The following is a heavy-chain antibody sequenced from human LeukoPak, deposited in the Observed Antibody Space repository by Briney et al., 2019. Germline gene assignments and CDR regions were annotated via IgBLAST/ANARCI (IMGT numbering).Heavy chain of an antibody. Sequence: GGSLRLSCAASGFTFSSYAMSWVRQAPGKGLEWVSAISGSGGSTYYADSVKGRFTISRDNSKNTLYLQMNSLRAEDTAVYYCANRYGSGSNSGGYYYYYGMDVWGQGTTVTVSS. CDR1: GFTFSSYA. V-gene: IGHV3-23*01. CDR3: ANRYGSGSNSGGYYYYYGMDV. D-gene: IGHD3-10*01. CDR2: ISGSGGST. J-gene: IGHJ6*02.